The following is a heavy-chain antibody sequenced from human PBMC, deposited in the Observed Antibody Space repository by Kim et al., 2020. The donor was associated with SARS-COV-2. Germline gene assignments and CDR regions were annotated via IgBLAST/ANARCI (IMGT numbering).Heavy chain of an antibody. D-gene: IGHD3-9*01. CDR2: INTNTGNP. CDR3: ARDGSGYDILTGYRFDY. V-gene: IGHV7-4-1*02. J-gene: IGHJ4*02. CDR1: GYTFTSYA. Sequence: ASVKVSCKASGYTFTSYAMNWVRQAPGQGLEWMGWINTNTGNPTYAQGFTGRFVFSLDTSVSTAYLQISSLKAEDTAVYYCARDGSGYDILTGYRFDYWGQGTLVTVSS.